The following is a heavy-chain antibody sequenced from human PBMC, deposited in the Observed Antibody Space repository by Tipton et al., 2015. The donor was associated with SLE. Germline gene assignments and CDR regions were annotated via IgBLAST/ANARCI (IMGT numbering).Heavy chain of an antibody. Sequence: SLRLSCAASGFTFSSYSMNWVRQAPGKGLEWVSYISSSSSTIYYADSVKGRFTISRDNAKNSLYLQMNSLRAEDTAVYYCAREPPCWWALRCWFDPWGQGTLVTVSS. V-gene: IGHV3-48*01. J-gene: IGHJ5*02. CDR1: GFTFSSYS. CDR3: AREPPCWWALRCWFDP. D-gene: IGHD1-26*01. CDR2: ISSSSSTI.